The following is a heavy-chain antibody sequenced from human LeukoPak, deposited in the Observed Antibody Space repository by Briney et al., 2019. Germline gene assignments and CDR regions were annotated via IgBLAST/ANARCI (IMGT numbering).Heavy chain of an antibody. V-gene: IGHV4-39*01. CDR2: LHSNGNT. Sequence: SETLSLTCTFSGGCIRNSGLSWAWVRQPPGKDLEWIATLHSNGNTYSNPSLQRRVIMSVDASNNQFSLNLNSVTATDTAVYYCARNPTGFPNWFDAWGQGILVTVTS. CDR1: GGCIRNSGLS. CDR3: ARNPTGFPNWFDA. J-gene: IGHJ5*02. D-gene: IGHD1-14*01.